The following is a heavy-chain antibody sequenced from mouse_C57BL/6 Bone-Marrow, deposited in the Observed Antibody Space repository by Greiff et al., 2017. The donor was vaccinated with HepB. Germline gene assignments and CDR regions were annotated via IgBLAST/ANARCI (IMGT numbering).Heavy chain of an antibody. J-gene: IGHJ2*01. Sequence: EVMLVESGTVLARPGASVKMSCKTSGYTFTSYWMHWVKQRPGQGLEWIGAIYPGNSDTSYNQKFKGKAKLTAVTSASTAYMELSSLTNEDSAVYYCTRYLITTVVATDYWGQGTTLTVSS. CDR1: GYTFTSYW. CDR2: IYPGNSDT. V-gene: IGHV1-5*01. D-gene: IGHD1-1*01. CDR3: TRYLITTVVATDY.